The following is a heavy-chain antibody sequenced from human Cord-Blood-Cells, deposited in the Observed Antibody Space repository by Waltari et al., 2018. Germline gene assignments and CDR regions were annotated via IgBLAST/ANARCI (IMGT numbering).Heavy chain of an antibody. V-gene: IGHV4-34*01. CDR3: ARQGYDSSGYYFLIDY. D-gene: IGHD3-22*01. J-gene: IGHJ4*02. CDR1: GGFFSGYY. CDR2: INHSGST. Sequence: QVQLQQWGAGLLKPSETLSLTCAVYGGFFSGYYCSWIRQPPGKGLEWIGEINHSGSTNYNPSLKSRVTISVDTSKNQFSLKLSSVTAADTAVYYCARQGYDSSGYYFLIDYWGQGTLVTVSS.